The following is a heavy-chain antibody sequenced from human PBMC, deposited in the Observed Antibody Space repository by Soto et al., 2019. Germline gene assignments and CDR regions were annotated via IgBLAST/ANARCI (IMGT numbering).Heavy chain of an antibody. Sequence: GGSLRLSCAASGFTFSSYGMHWVRQAPGKGLEWVAVISYDGSNKYYADSVKGRFTISRDNSKNTLYLQMNSLRAEDTAVYYCAKNEEEWELLFFSYYWGQGTLVTVSS. D-gene: IGHD1-26*01. CDR1: GFTFSSYG. CDR2: ISYDGSNK. J-gene: IGHJ4*02. V-gene: IGHV3-30*18. CDR3: AKNEEEWELLFFSYY.